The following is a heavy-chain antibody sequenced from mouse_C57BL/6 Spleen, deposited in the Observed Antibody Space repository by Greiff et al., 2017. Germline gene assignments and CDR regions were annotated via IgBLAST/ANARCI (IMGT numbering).Heavy chain of an antibody. D-gene: IGHD2-4*01. Sequence: VQLQQSGAELVRPGASVTLSCTASGFNIKDYYMNWVKQRPEQGLEWIGRIDPEDGDTEYTPKFQGKATMTADTSSNTAYLQLSSLTSEETSVYYCTYDCGYFDYWGAGTTLTVSS. V-gene: IGHV14-1*01. J-gene: IGHJ2*01. CDR2: IDPEDGDT. CDR1: GFNIKDYY. CDR3: TYDCGYFDY.